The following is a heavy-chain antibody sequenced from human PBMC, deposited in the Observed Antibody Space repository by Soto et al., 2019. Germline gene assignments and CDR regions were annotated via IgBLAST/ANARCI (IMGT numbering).Heavy chain of an antibody. CDR3: ARQRGYSNSVFDH. CDR2: IDPSGRT. CDR1: GGSISNNNYY. Sequence: PSETLSLTCTVSGGSISNNNYYWAWIRQPPGKGLEWIGSIDPSGRTYYYPSLKSRVTISVDTSKNQFSLELSSVTAADTAVYYCARQRGYSNSVFDHWGQGTLVTVSS. J-gene: IGHJ4*02. V-gene: IGHV4-39*01. D-gene: IGHD4-4*01.